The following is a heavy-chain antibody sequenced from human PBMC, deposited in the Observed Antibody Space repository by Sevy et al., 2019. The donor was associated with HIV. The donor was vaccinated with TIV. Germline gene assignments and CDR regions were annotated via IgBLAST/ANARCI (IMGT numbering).Heavy chain of an antibody. CDR1: GGSLNNYF. CDR2: MYSSGST. Sequence: SETLSLTCTVSGGSLNNYFWSWLRQPPGKGLEWIGYMYSSGSTNYNPSLKSRVTISVDTSKNQFSLKVRSVTAADTAVYYCARESIGANGDFDYWGQGTLVTVSA. J-gene: IGHJ4*02. V-gene: IGHV4-59*01. D-gene: IGHD6-6*01. CDR3: ARESIGANGDFDY.